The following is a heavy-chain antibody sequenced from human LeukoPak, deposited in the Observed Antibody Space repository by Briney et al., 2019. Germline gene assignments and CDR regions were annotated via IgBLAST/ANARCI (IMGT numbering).Heavy chain of an antibody. CDR3: ARVNGYSYGYMGY. V-gene: IGHV4-38-2*02. J-gene: IGHJ4*02. CDR2: IYHSGST. CDR1: GGSISSYY. Sequence: SETLSLTCTVSGGSISSYYWGWIRQPPGKGLEWIGSIYHSGSTYYNPSLKSRVTISVDTSKNQFSLKLSSVTAADTAVYYCARVNGYSYGYMGYWGQGTLVTVSS. D-gene: IGHD5-18*01.